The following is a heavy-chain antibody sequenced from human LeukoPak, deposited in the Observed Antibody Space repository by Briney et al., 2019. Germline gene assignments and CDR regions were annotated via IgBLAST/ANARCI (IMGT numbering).Heavy chain of an antibody. Sequence: PSETLPLTCSDSGGSMRSPSFYWAWIRQAPGKGLEWIGNIYYSGSTYYNPSLQSRVTISVDTSKNQFSLKLTSVTAADKAVYYCASMSRGVILGPNYYSYYMHVWGKGATVIVSS. D-gene: IGHD3-10*01. CDR1: GGSMRSPSFY. J-gene: IGHJ6*03. CDR2: IYYSGST. CDR3: ASMSRGVILGPNYYSYYMHV. V-gene: IGHV4-39*01.